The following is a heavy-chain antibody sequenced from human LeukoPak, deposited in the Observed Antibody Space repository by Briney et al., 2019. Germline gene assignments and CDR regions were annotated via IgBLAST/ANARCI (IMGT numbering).Heavy chain of an antibody. CDR1: GYTFTSYA. D-gene: IGHD2-2*02. Sequence: ASVKVSCKASGYTFTSYAMHWVRQAPGQGLEWMGWINAGNGNTKYSQKFQGRVTITRDTSASTAYMELSSLRSEDTAVYYCARDPLGYCSSTSCHRWFDPWGQGTLVTVSS. V-gene: IGHV1-3*01. CDR2: INAGNGNT. CDR3: ARDPLGYCSSTSCHRWFDP. J-gene: IGHJ5*02.